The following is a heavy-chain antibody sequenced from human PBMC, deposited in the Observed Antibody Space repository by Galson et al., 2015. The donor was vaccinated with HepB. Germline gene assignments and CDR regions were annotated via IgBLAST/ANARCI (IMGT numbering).Heavy chain of an antibody. V-gene: IGHV3-30*18. CDR2: ISYDGRNK. CDR1: GVTFSNYG. D-gene: IGHD6-19*01. CDR3: AKDPYLYSALSGTMAGFDY. Sequence: SLRLSCAASGVTFSNYGMHWVRQAPGKGLEWVAVISYDGRNKYYADSVKGRFTISRDNSKNMVYLQTNSLRAEDTALYYCAKDPYLYSALSGTMAGFDYWGQGTLVTVSS. J-gene: IGHJ4*02.